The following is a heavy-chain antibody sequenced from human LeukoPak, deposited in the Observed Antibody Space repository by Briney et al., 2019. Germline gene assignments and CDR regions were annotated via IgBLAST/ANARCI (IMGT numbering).Heavy chain of an antibody. CDR1: GFTVSSNY. V-gene: IGHV3-53*01. CDR2: IYSGGST. CDR3: AREPYSSRRNGMDV. J-gene: IGHJ6*02. D-gene: IGHD6-13*01. Sequence: GGSLRLSCAASGFTVSSNYMSWVRQAPGKGLEWVSVIYSGGSTYYADSVKGRFTISRDNAKNSLYLQMNSLRAEDTAVYYCAREPYSSRRNGMDVWGQGTTVTVSS.